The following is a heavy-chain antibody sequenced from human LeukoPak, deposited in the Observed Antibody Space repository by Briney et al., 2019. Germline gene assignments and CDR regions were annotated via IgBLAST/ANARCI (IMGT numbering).Heavy chain of an antibody. CDR2: IYHSWST. V-gene: IGHV4-39*01. Sequence: SETLSLTCTVSGGSISSSSYYWGWIRQPPGKGLEWIGSIYHSWSTYYNPSLKSRDTISVDTSKNQFSLKLSSVTAADTAVYYCARHLHYYDSSGYYAKGAFDYWGQGTLVTVS. J-gene: IGHJ4*02. D-gene: IGHD3-22*01. CDR1: GGSISSSSYY. CDR3: ARHLHYYDSSGYYAKGAFDY.